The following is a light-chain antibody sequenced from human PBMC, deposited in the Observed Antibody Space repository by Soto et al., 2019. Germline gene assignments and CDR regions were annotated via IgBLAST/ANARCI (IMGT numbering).Light chain of an antibody. J-gene: IGLJ2*01. CDR3: QAWDSSTVV. CDR1: NFGVKY. CDR2: QDS. Sequence: SYELTQPPSVSVSPGQTASITCSGDNFGVKYACWYQQKPGQSPVLVIYQDSKRPSGIPERFSGSNSGNTATLTISGTEAMDEADYYCQAWDSSTVVFGGGTKLTVL. V-gene: IGLV3-1*01.